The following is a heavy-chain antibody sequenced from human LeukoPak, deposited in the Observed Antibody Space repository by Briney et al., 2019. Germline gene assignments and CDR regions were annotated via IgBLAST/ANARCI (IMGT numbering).Heavy chain of an antibody. CDR1: GFTFSSYA. Sequence: GGSLRLSCAASGFTFSSYAMSWVRQAPGKGLEWVSAISGSGGSTYYADSVKGRFTISRDNSKNTLYLQMNSLRAEDTAVYYCAKGDCSSTSCYSFQHWGQGTLVTVSS. CDR2: ISGSGGST. V-gene: IGHV3-23*01. CDR3: AKGDCSSTSCYSFQH. D-gene: IGHD2-2*02. J-gene: IGHJ1*01.